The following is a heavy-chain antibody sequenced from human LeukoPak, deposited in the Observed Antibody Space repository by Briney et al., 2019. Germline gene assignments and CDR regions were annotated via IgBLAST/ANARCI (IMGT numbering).Heavy chain of an antibody. V-gene: IGHV1-18*01. CDR3: ARSVQSLLAVAATTPIDY. CDR1: GYTFTSYG. J-gene: IGHJ4*02. CDR2: ISAYNGNT. D-gene: IGHD6-19*01. Sequence: ASVKVSCKASGYTFTSYGISWVRQAPGQGLEGMGGISAYNGNTNYAQKLQGRVTMTTDTSTSTAYMELRSLRSDDTAVYYCARSVQSLLAVAATTPIDYWGQGTLVTVSS.